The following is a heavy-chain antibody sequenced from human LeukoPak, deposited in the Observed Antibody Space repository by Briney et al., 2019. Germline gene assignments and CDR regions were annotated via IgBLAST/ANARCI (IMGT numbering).Heavy chain of an antibody. D-gene: IGHD6-13*01. CDR2: INPNSGGT. Sequence: GASVKVSCKASGYTFTGYYMHWVRQAPGQGLEWMGWINPNSGGTNYAQKFQGRVTMTRDTSISTAYMELSRLRSDDTAVYYCAREYSSSWYRWFDPWGQGTLVTVSS. J-gene: IGHJ5*02. CDR1: GYTFTGYY. V-gene: IGHV1-2*02. CDR3: AREYSSSWYRWFDP.